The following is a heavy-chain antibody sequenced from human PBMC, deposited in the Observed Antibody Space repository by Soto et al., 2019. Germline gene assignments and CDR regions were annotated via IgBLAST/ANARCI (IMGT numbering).Heavy chain of an antibody. D-gene: IGHD3-22*01. Sequence: QVQLVESGGGVVQPGRSLRLSCAASGFTFSSYAMHWVRQAPGKGLEWVAVISYDGSNKYYADSVKGRFTISRDNSKNTLYLQMNSLRAEDTAVYYCAREGVDSSGYEHYFDYWGQGTLVTVSS. CDR3: AREGVDSSGYEHYFDY. CDR2: ISYDGSNK. J-gene: IGHJ4*02. V-gene: IGHV3-30-3*01. CDR1: GFTFSSYA.